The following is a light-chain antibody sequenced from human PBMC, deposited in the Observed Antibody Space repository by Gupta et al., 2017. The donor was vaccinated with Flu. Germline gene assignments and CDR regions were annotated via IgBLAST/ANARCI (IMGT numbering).Light chain of an antibody. CDR3: QQYAGLLT. CDR1: QSVNNNY. CDR2: GAS. V-gene: IGKV3-20*01. Sequence: PAPLSLSPGERATLSCRASQSVNNNYLAWHQQKPGQAPRLLMCGASSRAAGSPDRCTGSGSVTDFTLTSSRLEAEDFAVYYCQQYAGLLTFGGGTKVEIK. J-gene: IGKJ4*01.